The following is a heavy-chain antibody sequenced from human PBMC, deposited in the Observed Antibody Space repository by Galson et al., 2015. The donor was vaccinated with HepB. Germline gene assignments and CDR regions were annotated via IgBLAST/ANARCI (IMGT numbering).Heavy chain of an antibody. CDR3: ARDLWQAGHYFGMDV. D-gene: IGHD2/OR15-2a*01. CDR2: ITGSGHRT. CDR1: GIPFHNYT. J-gene: IGHJ6*02. V-gene: IGHV3-23*01. Sequence: SPRLSCAASGIPFHNYTMNWVRQAPGTGLEWVSSITGSGHRTYDAKSVKGRFSISRDNSKNTVFLQMSGLRADDTAIYYCARDLWQAGHYFGMDVWGQGTTITVSS.